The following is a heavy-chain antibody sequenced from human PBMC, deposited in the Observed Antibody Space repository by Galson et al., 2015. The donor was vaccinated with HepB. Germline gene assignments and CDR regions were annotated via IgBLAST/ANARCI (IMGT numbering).Heavy chain of an antibody. CDR1: GFTFSSYW. D-gene: IGHD3-22*01. J-gene: IGHJ4*02. CDR2: IKQDGSEK. CDR3: ARDDHDTYYYDSSGSLSY. Sequence: SLRLSCAASGFTFSSYWMSWVRQAPGKGLEWVANIKQDGSEKYYVDSVKGRFTISRDNAKNSLYLQMNSLRAEDTAVYYCARDDHDTYYYDSSGSLSYWGQGTLLTVSS. V-gene: IGHV3-7*01.